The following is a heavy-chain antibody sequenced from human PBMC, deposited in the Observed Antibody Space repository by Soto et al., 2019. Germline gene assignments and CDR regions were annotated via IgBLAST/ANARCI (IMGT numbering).Heavy chain of an antibody. CDR1: GYTFTNYA. V-gene: IGHV1-18*01. CDR3: ARLGSIGWYGSWFAS. J-gene: IGHJ5*01. Sequence: QVQLVQSGAEVKKPGASVRVSCKASGYTFTNYAITWVRQAPGQGLEWMGWISTHNGNTNYAQKLQGRVTMTTDTSTTTAYMELRSLRSDDTAVYYCARLGSIGWYGSWFASWGQGTLVIVSS. D-gene: IGHD6-19*01. CDR2: ISTHNGNT.